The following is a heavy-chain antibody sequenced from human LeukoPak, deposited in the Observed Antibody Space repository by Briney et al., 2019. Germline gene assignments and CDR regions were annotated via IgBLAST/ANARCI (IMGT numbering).Heavy chain of an antibody. Sequence: GGSLRLSCAASESTFSKYWMHWVRQAPGKGLVWVSRINPDGSRTNYADSVAGRFTISRDNAKNTLYLQMNSLRAEDTAVYYCSWDHTGKEDIWGQGTMVTVSS. CDR2: INPDGSRT. V-gene: IGHV3-74*01. CDR3: SWDHTGKEDI. D-gene: IGHD1-26*01. CDR1: ESTFSKYW. J-gene: IGHJ3*02.